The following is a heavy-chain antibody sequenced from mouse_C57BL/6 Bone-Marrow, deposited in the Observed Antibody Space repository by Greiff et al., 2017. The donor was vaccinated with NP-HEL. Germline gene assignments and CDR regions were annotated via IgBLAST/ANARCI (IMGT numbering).Heavy chain of an antibody. CDR2: IDPSDSYT. J-gene: IGHJ2*01. V-gene: IGHV1-69*01. D-gene: IGHD1-1*01. CDR1: GYTFTSYW. CDR3: ARSRSIYYYGSFDY. Sequence: QVQLQQPGAELVMPGASVKLSCKASGYTFTSYWMHWVKQRPGQGLEWIGEIDPSDSYTNYNQKFKGKSTLTVDKSSSTAYMQLSSLTSEDSAVYYCARSRSIYYYGSFDYWGQGTTLTVSS.